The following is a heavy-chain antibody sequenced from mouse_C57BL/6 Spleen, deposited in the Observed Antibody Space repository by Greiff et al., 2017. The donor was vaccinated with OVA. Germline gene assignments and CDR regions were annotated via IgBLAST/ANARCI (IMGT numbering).Heavy chain of an antibody. CDR1: GYNFTDDY. Sequence: EVQLQQSGAELVRPGASVKLSCTASGYNFTDDYMHWVKQRPEQGLEWIGWIDPENGDTEYAPKFQGKATITADTSYTTAYLQISSLTSDDTAVYYCTHVYDCYNGYWGQGTTLSVSS. D-gene: IGHD2-2*01. J-gene: IGHJ2*01. CDR2: IDPENGDT. CDR3: THVYDCYNGY. V-gene: IGHV14-4*01.